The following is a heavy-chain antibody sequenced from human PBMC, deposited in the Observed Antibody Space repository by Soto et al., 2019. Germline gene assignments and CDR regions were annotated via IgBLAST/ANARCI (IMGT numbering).Heavy chain of an antibody. V-gene: IGHV1-69*01. J-gene: IGHJ6*02. CDR1: GGTFSSYA. CDR3: AISVDETTEVVAATLYYYYYYGMDV. CDR2: IIPIFGTA. D-gene: IGHD2-15*01. Sequence: QVQLVQSGAEVKKPGSSVKVSCKASGGTFSSYAISWVRQAPGQGLEWMGGIIPIFGTANYAQKFQGRVTITADESTSTAYMELSSLRTEDTAVYYCAISVDETTEVVAATLYYYYYYGMDVWGQGTTVTVSS.